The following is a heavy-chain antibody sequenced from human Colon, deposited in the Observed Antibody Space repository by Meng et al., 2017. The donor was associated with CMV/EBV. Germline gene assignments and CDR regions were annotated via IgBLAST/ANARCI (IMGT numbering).Heavy chain of an antibody. CDR3: ARAGGYYDTSGLDY. CDR1: GFTFSRNW. D-gene: IGHD3-22*01. V-gene: IGHV3-74*01. J-gene: IGHJ4*02. CDR2: INGDGSTT. Sequence: LVESGGNLLPPGGSLRLSCAASGFTFSRNWMHWVRQAPGKGLVWVSRINGDGSTTNYADSVKGRFTISRDIAKNILYLQMNSLRADDTALYYCARAGGYYDTSGLDYWGQGTLVTVAS.